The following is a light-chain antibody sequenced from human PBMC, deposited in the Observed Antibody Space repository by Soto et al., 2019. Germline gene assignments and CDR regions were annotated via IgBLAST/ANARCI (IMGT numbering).Light chain of an antibody. Sequence: QSALAQPASVSGSPGQSITISCSGSSIDVGDNNYVSWYQHHPGKAPKLIIYEVSNRPSGVSNRFSGSSSDNTASLTISGLLPDDEADYYCSSYTTSSTPSNVFGTGTKLTVL. CDR2: EVS. V-gene: IGLV2-14*01. J-gene: IGLJ1*01. CDR3: SSYTTSSTPSNV. CDR1: SIDVGDNNY.